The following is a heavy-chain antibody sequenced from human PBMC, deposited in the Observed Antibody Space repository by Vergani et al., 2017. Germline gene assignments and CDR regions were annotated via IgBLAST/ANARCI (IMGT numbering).Heavy chain of an antibody. CDR3: ARGGTTGDRSKYYYYYMDV. CDR2: IYYSGST. V-gene: IGHV4-59*01. J-gene: IGHJ6*03. Sequence: QVQLQESGPGLVKPSETLSLTCTVSGGSISSYYWSWIRQPPGKGLEWIGYIYYSGSTNYNPSLKSRVTISVHTAKNQFSLKLSSVTAADTAVYYCARGGTTGDRSKYYYYYMDVWGKGP. CDR1: GGSISSYY. D-gene: IGHD7-27*01.